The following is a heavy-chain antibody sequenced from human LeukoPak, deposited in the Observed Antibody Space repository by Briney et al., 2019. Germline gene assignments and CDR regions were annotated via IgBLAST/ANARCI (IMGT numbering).Heavy chain of an antibody. Sequence: ASVKVSCKGSGGTFSSYAISWVRQAPGQGLEWMGGVIPIFGTANYAQKFQGRVTITADESTSTAYMELSSLRSEDTAVYYCARVYSSSWYRADAFDIWGQGTMVTVSS. CDR3: ARVYSSSWYRADAFDI. CDR1: GGTFSSYA. J-gene: IGHJ3*02. D-gene: IGHD6-13*01. CDR2: VIPIFGTA. V-gene: IGHV1-69*13.